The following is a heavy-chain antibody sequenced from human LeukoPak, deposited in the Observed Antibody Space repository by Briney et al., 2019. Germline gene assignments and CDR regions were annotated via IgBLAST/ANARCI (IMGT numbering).Heavy chain of an antibody. D-gene: IGHD1-14*01. CDR1: VFTFSSYD. V-gene: IGHV3-13*01. CDR2: IGTAGDT. CDR3: ARSEPDGFNFDY. Sequence: GGSLRLSCAASVFTFSSYDMHWVRQATGKGLEWVSAIGTAGDTYYPGSVKGRFTISRENAKNSLYLQMNSLRAGDTAVYYCARSEPDGFNFDYWGQGTLVTVSS. J-gene: IGHJ4*02.